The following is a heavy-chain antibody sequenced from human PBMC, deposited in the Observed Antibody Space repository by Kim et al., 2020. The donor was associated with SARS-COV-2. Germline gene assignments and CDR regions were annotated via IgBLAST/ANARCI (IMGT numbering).Heavy chain of an antibody. CDR2: ISGYGAGT. CDR3: AKIPHPEQWLVANVDY. D-gene: IGHD6-19*01. Sequence: GGSLRLSCAASGFNFGAYSMTWVRQAPGRGLDWVSVISGYGAGTHYADSVKGRFTVSRDNSKNILFLQMNNLRAEDTAVYYCAKIPHPEQWLVANVDYWGQGTLVTVSS. J-gene: IGHJ4*02. V-gene: IGHV3-23*01. CDR1: GFNFGAYS.